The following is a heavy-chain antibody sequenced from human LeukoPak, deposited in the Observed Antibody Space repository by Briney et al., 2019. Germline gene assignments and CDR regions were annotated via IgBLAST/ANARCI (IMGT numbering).Heavy chain of an antibody. J-gene: IGHJ4*02. CDR1: GGSISSSSDY. V-gene: IGHV4-39*01. CDR2: LYYSGRT. D-gene: IGHD3/OR15-3a*01. Sequence: SETLSLTCTVSGGSISSSSDYWGWIRQPPGMALEWIGSLYYSGRTYYNPSLKGRVTISVDTSKNQVSLKLSYVTAADTAVYYCATHRGLRYFDYWDQATLVTVSS. CDR3: ATHRGLRYFDY.